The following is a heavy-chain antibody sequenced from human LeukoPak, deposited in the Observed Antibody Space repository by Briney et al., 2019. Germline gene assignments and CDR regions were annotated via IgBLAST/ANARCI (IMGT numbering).Heavy chain of an antibody. CDR1: GFTFSRYS. J-gene: IGHJ4*02. V-gene: IGHV3-48*04. Sequence: PGGSLRLSCAASGFTFSRYSMNWVRQAPGKGLEWVSYISRSSSTIHYADSVKGRFTISRDNAKSSLFLQMNSLRAEDTAVYYCARDSATSYSSSSPGFDYWGQGTLVTVSS. D-gene: IGHD6-6*01. CDR3: ARDSATSYSSSSPGFDY. CDR2: ISRSSSTI.